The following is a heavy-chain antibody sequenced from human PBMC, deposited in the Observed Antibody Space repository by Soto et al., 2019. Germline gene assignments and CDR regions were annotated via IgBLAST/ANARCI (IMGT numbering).Heavy chain of an antibody. CDR2: ISYDGSNK. J-gene: IGHJ4*02. D-gene: IGHD6-25*01. Sequence: GGSLIRAGAASGLTFSSYGMHWVRQSPGKGLEWVAVISYDGSNKYYADSVKGRFTISRDNSKNTLYLQMNSLRAEDTAVYYCAKGSGSFDYWGQGTLVTVSS. V-gene: IGHV3-30*18. CDR1: GLTFSSYG. CDR3: AKGSGSFDY.